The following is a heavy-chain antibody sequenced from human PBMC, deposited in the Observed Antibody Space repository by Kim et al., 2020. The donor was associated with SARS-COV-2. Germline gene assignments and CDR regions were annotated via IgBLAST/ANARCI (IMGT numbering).Heavy chain of an antibody. V-gene: IGHV3-30*04. CDR2: ISYDGSNK. J-gene: IGHJ6*02. CDR3: ARENYYGSGSFYYYYYYGMDV. Sequence: GGSLRLSCAASGFTFSSYAMHWVRQAPGKGLEWVAVISYDGSNKYYADSVKGRFTTSRDNSKNTLYLQMNSLRAEDTAVYYCARENYYGSGSFYYYYYYGMDVWGQGTTVTVSS. D-gene: IGHD3-10*01. CDR1: GFTFSSYA.